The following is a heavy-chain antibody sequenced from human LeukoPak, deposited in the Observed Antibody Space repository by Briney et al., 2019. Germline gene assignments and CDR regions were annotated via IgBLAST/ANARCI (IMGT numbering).Heavy chain of an antibody. V-gene: IGHV3-48*03. J-gene: IGHJ4*02. CDR1: GFTFSSYE. D-gene: IGHD6-19*01. CDR3: ARVGIAVAGGFDY. Sequence: GGSLRLSCAASGFTFSSYEMNWVRQAPGKGLEGVSYISSSGSTIYYADSGEGRFTISRDNAKNSLYLQMNSLSAEDTAVYYCARVGIAVAGGFDYWGQGTLVTVSS. CDR2: ISSSGSTI.